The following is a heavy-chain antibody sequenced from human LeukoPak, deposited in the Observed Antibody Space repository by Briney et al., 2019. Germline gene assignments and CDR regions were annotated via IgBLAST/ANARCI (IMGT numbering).Heavy chain of an antibody. J-gene: IGHJ4*02. Sequence: SETLSLTCAVYGGSFSGYYWSWIRQPPGKGLEWIGYIYYSGSTNYNPSLKSRVTISVDTSKNQFSLKLSSVTAADTAVYYCARAGAEAAAGTPFDYWDQGTLVTVSS. V-gene: IGHV4-59*01. D-gene: IGHD6-13*01. CDR1: GGSFSGYY. CDR3: ARAGAEAAAGTPFDY. CDR2: IYYSGST.